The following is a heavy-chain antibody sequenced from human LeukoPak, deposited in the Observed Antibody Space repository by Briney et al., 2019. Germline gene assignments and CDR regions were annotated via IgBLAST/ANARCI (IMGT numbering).Heavy chain of an antibody. J-gene: IGHJ4*02. D-gene: IGHD1-26*01. CDR3: ARRVGATGFDY. Sequence: GGSLRLSWAASGFTFSDYAMSWVRQAPGKGLEWVSGISGSASTTSYADSVKGRFTISRDNSKNTLYLQMNSLRAEDTAVYYCARRVGATGFDYWGQGTLVTVSS. CDR1: GFTFSDYA. CDR2: ISGSASTT. V-gene: IGHV3-23*01.